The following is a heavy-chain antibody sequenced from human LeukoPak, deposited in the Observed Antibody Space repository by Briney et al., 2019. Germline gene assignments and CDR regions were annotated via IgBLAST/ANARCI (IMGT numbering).Heavy chain of an antibody. CDR1: GGSISSYY. J-gene: IGHJ4*02. CDR2: IYYSGST. D-gene: IGHD3-3*01. Sequence: SETLSLTCTVSGGSISSYYWSWIRQPPGKGLEWIGYIYYSGSTNYNPSLKSRVTMSVDTSKNQFSLKLSSVTAADTAVYYCARAGSIWSGILDYWGQGTLVTVSS. V-gene: IGHV4-59*12. CDR3: ARAGSIWSGILDY.